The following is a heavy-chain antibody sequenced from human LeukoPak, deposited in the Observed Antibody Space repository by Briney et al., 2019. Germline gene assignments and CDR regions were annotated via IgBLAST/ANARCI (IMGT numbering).Heavy chain of an antibody. D-gene: IGHD6-13*01. CDR3: ARIALGQGQYYFDF. Sequence: PGGSLRLSCVASTFNFSSYSLNWVRQAPGKGLEWVSYIGGSGNTIYYADSVKGRFTISRDNAKNSLYLQMHSPGDEDTAVYYCARIALGQGQYYFDFWGQGALVTVSS. CDR1: TFNFSSYS. V-gene: IGHV3-48*02. CDR2: IGGSGNTI. J-gene: IGHJ4*02.